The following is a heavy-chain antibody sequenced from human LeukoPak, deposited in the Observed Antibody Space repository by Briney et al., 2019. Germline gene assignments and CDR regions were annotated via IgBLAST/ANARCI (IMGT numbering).Heavy chain of an antibody. CDR3: ARDDCGDTCYPGGY. CDR1: GYTFPNYV. CDR2: IHGGNGDT. Sequence: ASVKVSCKASGYTFPNYVVHWVRQAPGQRPEWMGWIHGGNGDTKYSQNFQGRVTITRDTSASTAYMELSSLTSEDTALYYCARDDCGDTCYPGGYWGQGTLVTVSS. V-gene: IGHV1-3*01. D-gene: IGHD2-21*01. J-gene: IGHJ4*02.